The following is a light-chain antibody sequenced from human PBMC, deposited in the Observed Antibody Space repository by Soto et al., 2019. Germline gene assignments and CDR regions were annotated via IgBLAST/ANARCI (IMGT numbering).Light chain of an antibody. CDR3: SSYAGSNNLGV. V-gene: IGLV2-8*01. J-gene: IGLJ1*01. CDR1: SSDVGGYHY. CDR2: EVS. Sequence: QSVLTQPPSASGSPGQSVTISCTGTSSDVGGYHYVSWYQQHPGKAPKLMIYEVSKRPSGVPDRFSGSKSGNTASLTVSGLQAEDEADYYCSSYAGSNNLGVFGTGTKLTVL.